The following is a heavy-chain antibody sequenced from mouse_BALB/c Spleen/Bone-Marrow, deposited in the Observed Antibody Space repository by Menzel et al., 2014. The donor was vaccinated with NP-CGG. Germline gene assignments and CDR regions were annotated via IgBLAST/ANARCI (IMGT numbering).Heavy chain of an antibody. D-gene: IGHD1-1*01. J-gene: IGHJ2*01. Sequence: EVKVVESGGGLVQPGGSRKLSCVASGFTFSSFAMHWVRQAPEKGLEWVAYISSGSSTIYYADSVMSRFTKARDNPKNNLFLQKTILRTEHTAMYDCARAGSSNGYFDFWGQGTTLTVSS. CDR1: GFTFSSFA. CDR3: ARAGSSNGYFDF. V-gene: IGHV5-17*02. CDR2: ISSGSSTI.